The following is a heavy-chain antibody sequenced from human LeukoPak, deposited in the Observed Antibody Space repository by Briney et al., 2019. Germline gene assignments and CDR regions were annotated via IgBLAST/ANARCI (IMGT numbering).Heavy chain of an antibody. CDR2: ISTTGGTT. Sequence: GGSLRLSCAASGFTFSDYYMSWIRQAPGKGLEWVSAISTTGGTTYYADSVRGRFTISRDNSRNTLYLQMNSLRAEDTAIYYCAKNGDRGAYCSGGTCYPYYYYYMDVWGKGTTVTISS. D-gene: IGHD2-15*01. J-gene: IGHJ6*03. CDR3: AKNGDRGAYCSGGTCYPYYYYYMDV. V-gene: IGHV3-23*01. CDR1: GFTFSDYY.